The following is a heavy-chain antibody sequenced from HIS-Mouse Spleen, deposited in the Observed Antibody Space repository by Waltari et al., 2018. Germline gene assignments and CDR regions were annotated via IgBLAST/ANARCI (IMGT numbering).Heavy chain of an antibody. CDR1: GGSISSSSYY. CDR2: IYYSGST. J-gene: IGHJ2*01. CDR3: AREIPYSSSWYDWYFDL. D-gene: IGHD6-13*01. V-gene: IGHV4-39*07. Sequence: QLQLQESGPGLVKPSETLSLTCTVSGGSISSSSYYWGWIRQPPGKGLEGVGSIYYSGSTYNNPSLKSRVTISVDPSKNQFSLKLSSVTAADTAVYYCAREIPYSSSWYDWYFDLWGRGTLVTVSS.